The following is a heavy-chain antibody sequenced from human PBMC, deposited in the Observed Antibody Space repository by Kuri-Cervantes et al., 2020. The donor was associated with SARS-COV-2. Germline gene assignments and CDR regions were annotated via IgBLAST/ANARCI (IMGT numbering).Heavy chain of an antibody. D-gene: IGHD5-12*01. CDR1: GFTFSSYG. Sequence: GGSLRLSCAASGFTFSSYGMSWVRQAPGKGLEWVANIKQDGSEKYYVDSVKGRFTISRDNAKNSLYLQMNSLRAEDTAVYYCARLNIVATGWADYWGQGTLVTVSS. CDR3: ARLNIVATGWADY. J-gene: IGHJ4*02. CDR2: IKQDGSEK. V-gene: IGHV3-7*03.